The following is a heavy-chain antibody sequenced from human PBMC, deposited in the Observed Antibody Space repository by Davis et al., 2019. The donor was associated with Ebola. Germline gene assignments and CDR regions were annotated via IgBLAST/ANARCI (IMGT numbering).Heavy chain of an antibody. D-gene: IGHD3-10*01. CDR3: AKRRSITIRGDFDD. CDR2: ISRSGCHT. V-gene: IGHV3-23*01. J-gene: IGHJ4*02. Sequence: PAGSLRLSCAASAFTYSSYALSWVRPAPGKGLESASAISRSGCHTYYADSVKGRFTISRDDSKNTLYLQMNSLRAEDTAVDYCAKRRSITIRGDFDDWGQGTQVTVSS. CDR1: AFTYSSYA.